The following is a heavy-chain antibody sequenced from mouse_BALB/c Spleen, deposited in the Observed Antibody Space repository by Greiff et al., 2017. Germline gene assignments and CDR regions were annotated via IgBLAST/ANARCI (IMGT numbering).Heavy chain of an antibody. J-gene: IGHJ4*01. CDR1: GFNIKDTY. Sequence: VQLQQSGAELVKPGASVKLSCTASGFNIKDTYMHWVKQRPEQGLEWIGRIDPANGNTKYDPKFQGKATITADTSSNTAYLQLSSLTSEDTAVYYCARVSTVSYAMDYWGQGTSVTVSS. CDR2: IDPANGNT. V-gene: IGHV14-3*02. D-gene: IGHD1-1*01. CDR3: ARVSTVSYAMDY.